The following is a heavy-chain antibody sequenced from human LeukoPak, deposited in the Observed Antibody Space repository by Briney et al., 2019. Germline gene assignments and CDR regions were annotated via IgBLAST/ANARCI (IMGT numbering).Heavy chain of an antibody. D-gene: IGHD4-11*01. CDR1: GGSISSSSYY. Sequence: SETLSLTRTVSGGSISSSSYYWGWIRQPPGKGLEWVGSIYYSGTTYYNPSLKSRVTISVDTSKNQFSLKLSSVTAADTAVYYCARLGTTVTTGWFDPWGQGTLVTVSS. CDR2: IYYSGTT. V-gene: IGHV4-39*01. CDR3: ARLGTTVTTGWFDP. J-gene: IGHJ5*02.